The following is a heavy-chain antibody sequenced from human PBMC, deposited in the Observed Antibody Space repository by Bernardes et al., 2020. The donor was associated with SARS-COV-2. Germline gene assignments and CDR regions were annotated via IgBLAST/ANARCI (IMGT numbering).Heavy chain of an antibody. D-gene: IGHD6-19*01. Sequence: GGSLRLSCVASGFTFSSYWMHWVRQAPGKGLVWLSRIDSDGRSTSFADSVKGRFTISRDNPKNTLYLQMNSLRAEDTAVYYCARGALDGSGRYVVGYWSQGTLGTVSS. J-gene: IGHJ4*02. CDR1: GFTFSSYW. V-gene: IGHV3-74*01. CDR2: IDSDGRST. CDR3: ARGALDGSGRYVVGY.